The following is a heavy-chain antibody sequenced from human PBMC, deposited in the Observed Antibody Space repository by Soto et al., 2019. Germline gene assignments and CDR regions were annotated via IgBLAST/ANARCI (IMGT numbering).Heavy chain of an antibody. Sequence: QVQLQQWGAGLLKPSETLSLTCAVYGGFVSSGSYYWSWIRQPPGKGLEWIGEMSHSGGTHFNPSLKSEATKSVATSKNQFSRKGGYVTAADPARYYWAREEGGPATPAVDPFDIWGPGTMVTASS. CDR2: MSHSGGT. D-gene: IGHD3-16*01. CDR3: AREEGGPATPAVDPFDI. J-gene: IGHJ3*02. V-gene: IGHV4-34*01. CDR1: GGFVSSGSYY.